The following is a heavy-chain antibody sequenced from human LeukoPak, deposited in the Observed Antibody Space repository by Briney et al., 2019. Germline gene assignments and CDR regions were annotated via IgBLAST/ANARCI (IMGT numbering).Heavy chain of an antibody. V-gene: IGHV3-9*01. J-gene: IGHJ4*02. D-gene: IGHD6-19*01. CDR2: ISWNSGSI. Sequence: GRSLRLSCAASGFTFDDYAMHWVRQAPGQGLEWVSGISWNSGSIGYADSVKGRFTISRDNAKNSLYLQMSSLRAEDTALYYCAKESSGWYSLPDYWGQGTLVTVSS. CDR1: GFTFDDYA. CDR3: AKESSGWYSLPDY.